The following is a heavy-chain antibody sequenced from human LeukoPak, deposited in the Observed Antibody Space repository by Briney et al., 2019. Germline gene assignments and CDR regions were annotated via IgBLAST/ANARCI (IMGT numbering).Heavy chain of an antibody. D-gene: IGHD2-2*01. J-gene: IGHJ4*02. Sequence: PGGSLRLSCAASGFTLGSYSMNWVRQAPGKGLEWEGFIRSKAYGGTTEYAASVKGRFTISRDDSKSIAYLQMNSLKTEDTAVYYCTRDQDEIVVVPAAIPIHGYWGQGTLVTVSS. CDR2: IRSKAYGGTT. CDR1: GFTLGSYS. V-gene: IGHV3-49*04. CDR3: TRDQDEIVVVPAAIPIHGY.